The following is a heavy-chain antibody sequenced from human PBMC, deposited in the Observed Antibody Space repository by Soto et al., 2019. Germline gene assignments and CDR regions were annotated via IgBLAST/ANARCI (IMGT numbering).Heavy chain of an antibody. D-gene: IGHD1-26*01. Sequence: QVQLVESGGGVVQPGRSLRLSCAASGFTFSSYVMHWVRQAPGKGLEWVAVISFDGSKKYYADSVKGRFTISRDNSKNTLYLQMNGLRGEDTAVYYCARDLLGGGNDYWGQGTLVTVSS. V-gene: IGHV3-30-3*01. J-gene: IGHJ4*02. CDR1: GFTFSSYV. CDR2: ISFDGSKK. CDR3: ARDLLGGGNDY.